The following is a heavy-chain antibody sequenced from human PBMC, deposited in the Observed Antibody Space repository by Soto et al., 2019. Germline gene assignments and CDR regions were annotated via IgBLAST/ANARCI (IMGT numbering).Heavy chain of an antibody. D-gene: IGHD2-21*02. CDR2: ISAYNGNK. Sequence: QVQLVQSGAEVKKPGASVKVSCKASGYTFTSYGISWVRQAPGQGLEGMGWISAYNGNKHHAQKLQGRVTMTTDTATGKPDMELRRRKSDAMAVYYCARDEGTCDRNFDYWGQGTLVTVSS. J-gene: IGHJ4*02. CDR1: GYTFTSYG. V-gene: IGHV1-18*03. CDR3: ARDEGTCDRNFDY.